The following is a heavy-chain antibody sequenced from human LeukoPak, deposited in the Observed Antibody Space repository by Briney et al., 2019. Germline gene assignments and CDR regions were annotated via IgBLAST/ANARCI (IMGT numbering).Heavy chain of an antibody. CDR3: AKDHDYGDRNWFDP. CDR2: ISGSGGST. CDR1: GYTFSTYA. D-gene: IGHD4-17*01. V-gene: IGHV3-23*01. J-gene: IGHJ5*02. Sequence: GGSLRLSCAASGYTFSTYAMTWVRQAPGKGLEWVSTISGSGGSTYYADSVKGRFTISRDNSNNTLYLQMNSLRAEDTAVYSCAKDHDYGDRNWFDPWGQGTLVTVSS.